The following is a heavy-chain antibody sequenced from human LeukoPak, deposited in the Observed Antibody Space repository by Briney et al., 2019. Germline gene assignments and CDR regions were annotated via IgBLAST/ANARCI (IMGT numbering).Heavy chain of an antibody. J-gene: IGHJ3*02. D-gene: IGHD2-15*01. CDR1: GFTFDDYG. CDR3: ARGIVVVVAATPDAFDI. Sequence: PGGSLRLSCAASGFTFDDYGMSWVRQAPGKGLEWVSGINWNGGSTGYADSVKGRFTISRDNAKNSLYLQMNSLRAEDTALYYCARGIVVVVAATPDAFDIWGQGTMVTVSS. CDR2: INWNGGST. V-gene: IGHV3-20*04.